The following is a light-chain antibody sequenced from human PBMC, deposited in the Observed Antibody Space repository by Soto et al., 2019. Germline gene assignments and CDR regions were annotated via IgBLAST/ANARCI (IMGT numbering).Light chain of an antibody. Sequence: QSALTQPASVSGSPGQSITISCAGTSGDIGGYNYVSWYQQHPGRAPKLMIYDVTNRPSGISNRFSGSKSGNTASLTISGLQAEDEADYYCSSYTSSYTYVFGGGTKLTVL. CDR1: SGDIGGYNY. V-gene: IGLV2-14*03. CDR3: SSYTSSYTYV. CDR2: DVT. J-gene: IGLJ1*01.